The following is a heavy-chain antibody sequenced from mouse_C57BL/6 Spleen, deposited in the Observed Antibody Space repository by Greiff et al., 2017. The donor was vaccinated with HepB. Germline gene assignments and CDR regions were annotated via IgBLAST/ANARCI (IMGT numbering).Heavy chain of an antibody. CDR3: ARDYGPSGGFDY. D-gene: IGHD1-2*01. CDR2: IHPNSGST. V-gene: IGHV1-64*01. J-gene: IGHJ2*01. CDR1: GYTFTSYW. Sequence: VQLQQPGAELVKPGASVKLSCKASGYTFTSYWMHWVKQRPGQGLEWIGMIHPNSGSTNYNEKFKSKATLTVDKSSSTAYMQLSSLTSEDSAVYYCARDYGPSGGFDYWGQGTTLTVSS.